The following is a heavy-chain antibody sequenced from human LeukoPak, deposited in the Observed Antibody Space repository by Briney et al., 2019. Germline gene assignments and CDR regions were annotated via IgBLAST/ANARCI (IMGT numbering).Heavy chain of an antibody. CDR1: GGTFSSYA. Sequence: SVKVSCKASGGTFSSYAISWVRQAPGQGLEWMGGIIPIFGTANYAQKFQGRVTMTTDTSTSTAYMELRSLRSDDTAVYYCARVGSSRTTVTEYYYYGMDVWGQGTTVTVSS. CDR2: IIPIFGTA. J-gene: IGHJ6*02. V-gene: IGHV1-69*05. CDR3: ARVGSSRTTVTEYYYYGMDV. D-gene: IGHD4-17*01.